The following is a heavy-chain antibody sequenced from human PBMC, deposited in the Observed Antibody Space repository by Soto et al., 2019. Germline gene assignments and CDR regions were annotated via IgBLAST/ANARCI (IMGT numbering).Heavy chain of an antibody. CDR2: IYPVDSDT. Sequence: GESLKISCKGSGYSFTSYWIGWVRQMPGKGLEWMGIIYPVDSDTRYSPSFQGQVTISADKSISTAYLQWSSLKASDTAMYYCARLPGTTAGKYYYYYYGMDVWGQGTTVTVSS. D-gene: IGHD1-1*01. CDR1: GYSFTSYW. CDR3: ARLPGTTAGKYYYYYYGMDV. V-gene: IGHV5-51*01. J-gene: IGHJ6*02.